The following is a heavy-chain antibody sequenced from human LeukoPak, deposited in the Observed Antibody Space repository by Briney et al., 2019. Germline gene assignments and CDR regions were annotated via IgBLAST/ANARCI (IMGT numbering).Heavy chain of an antibody. Sequence: SETLSLTCNVSGGSISSSSYYWGWIRQPPGKGLEWTGSIYYSGSTYYNPSLKSRVTISVDTSRNQFSLKLSSVTAADTTVYYCARHADCSSTSCYGYGLDWFDPWGQGTLVTVSS. V-gene: IGHV4-39*01. CDR3: ARHADCSSTSCYGYGLDWFDP. J-gene: IGHJ5*02. CDR1: GGSISSSSYY. CDR2: IYYSGST. D-gene: IGHD2-2*01.